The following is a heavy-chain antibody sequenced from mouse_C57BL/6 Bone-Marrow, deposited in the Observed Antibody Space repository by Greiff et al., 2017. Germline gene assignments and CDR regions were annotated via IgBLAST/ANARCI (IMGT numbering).Heavy chain of an antibody. CDR2: INPYNGGT. J-gene: IGHJ4*01. CDR1: GYTFTDYY. V-gene: IGHV1-19*01. D-gene: IGHD1-3*01. CDR3: ASMGGSSYAMGY. Sequence: VQLQQSGPVLVKPGASVKMSCKASGYTFTDYYMNWVKQSHGKSLEWIGFINPYNGGTSYNQKFKGKATLTVDKSSSTAYMELNSLTSEDSAVYYCASMGGSSYAMGYWCQGTSVTVSS.